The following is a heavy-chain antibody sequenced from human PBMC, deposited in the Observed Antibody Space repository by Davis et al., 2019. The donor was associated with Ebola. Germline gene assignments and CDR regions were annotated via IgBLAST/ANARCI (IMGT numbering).Heavy chain of an antibody. CDR3: ARGWLRSKFDY. J-gene: IGHJ4*02. CDR2: TYYNSKWYN. D-gene: IGHD5-12*01. CDR1: GDSVSTAG. Sequence: PSETLSLTCAISGDSVSTAGWNWIRQSPSRGLEWLGRTYYNSKWYNDYAVSVKSRITINPDTYKNQLSLQVNSVTPEDTAVYYCARGWLRSKFDYWGRGTLVTVSS. V-gene: IGHV6-1*01.